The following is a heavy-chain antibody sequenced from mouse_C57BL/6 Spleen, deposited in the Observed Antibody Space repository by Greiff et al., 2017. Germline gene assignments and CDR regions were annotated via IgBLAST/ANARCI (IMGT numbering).Heavy chain of an antibody. CDR3: ARHYYGSSNYFDY. Sequence: EVKLVESEGGLVQPGSSMKLSCTASGFTFSDYYMAWVRQVPEKGLEWVANINYDGSSTYYLDSLKSRFIISRDTAKNIPYLQMSSLKSEDTATYYCARHYYGSSNYFDYWGQGTTLTVSS. D-gene: IGHD1-1*01. V-gene: IGHV5-16*01. CDR1: GFTFSDYY. CDR2: INYDGSST. J-gene: IGHJ2*01.